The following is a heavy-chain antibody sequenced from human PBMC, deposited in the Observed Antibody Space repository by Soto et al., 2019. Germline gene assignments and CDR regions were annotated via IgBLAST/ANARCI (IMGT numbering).Heavy chain of an antibody. J-gene: IGHJ5*02. CDR1: GGTFSSYA. CDR3: ASIMEDGYNLRSWFDP. D-gene: IGHD3-16*01. CDR2: IIPIFGTA. V-gene: IGHV1-69*13. Sequence: SVKVSCKASGGTFSSYAISWVRQAPGQGLEWMGGIIPIFGTANYAQKFQGRVTITADESTSTAYMELSSLRSEDTAVYYCASIMEDGYNLRSWFDPWGQGTLVTVSS.